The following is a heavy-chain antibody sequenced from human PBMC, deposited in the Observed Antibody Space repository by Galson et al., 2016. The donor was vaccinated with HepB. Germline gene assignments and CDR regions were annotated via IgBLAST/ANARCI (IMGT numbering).Heavy chain of an antibody. Sequence: SVKVSCKVSGYTLTELSMHWVRQAPGKGLEWMGGSDPEEGETMYAQKFQGRVTMTEDTSTDTAYMELSSLRSEDTAVYYCANLEYTSSSSFDYWGQGTLVTVSS. D-gene: IGHD6-6*01. CDR3: ANLEYTSSSSFDY. CDR2: SDPEEGET. J-gene: IGHJ4*02. V-gene: IGHV1-24*01. CDR1: GYTLTELS.